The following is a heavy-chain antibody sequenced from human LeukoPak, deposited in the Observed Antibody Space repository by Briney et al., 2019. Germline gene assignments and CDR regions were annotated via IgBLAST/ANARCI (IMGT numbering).Heavy chain of an antibody. V-gene: IGHV3-7*01. Sequence: GGSLRLSCAASGFTFSSYWMSWVRQAPGKGLEWVANIKQDGSEKYYVDSVKGRFTISRDNAKNSLYLQMNSLRAEDTAVYYCARDQYSSSWYPPWFDPWGQGTLVTVSS. CDR2: IKQDGSEK. J-gene: IGHJ5*02. CDR3: ARDQYSSSWYPPWFDP. D-gene: IGHD6-13*01. CDR1: GFTFSSYW.